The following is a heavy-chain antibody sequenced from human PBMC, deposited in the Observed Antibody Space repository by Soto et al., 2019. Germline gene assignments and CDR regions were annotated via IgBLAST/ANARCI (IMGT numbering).Heavy chain of an antibody. Sequence: TGGSLRLSYAASGFTVRSNYMSWVRQAPGKGLEWVSVIYSGGSTYYADSVKGRFTISRDNSKNTLYLQMNSLRAEDTAVYYCARVIKPTYRNAPDAFDIWGQGTMVTVSS. CDR1: GFTVRSNY. D-gene: IGHD3-16*02. J-gene: IGHJ3*02. CDR3: ARVIKPTYRNAPDAFDI. CDR2: IYSGGST. V-gene: IGHV3-53*01.